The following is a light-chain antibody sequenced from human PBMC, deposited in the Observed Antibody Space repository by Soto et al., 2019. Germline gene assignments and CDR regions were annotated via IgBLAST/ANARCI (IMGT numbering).Light chain of an antibody. CDR2: GAS. J-gene: IGKJ1*01. Sequence: EIVMTHSPATLSVSPWESATLSFSASQSVSSNLARYQQKPGQAPRLLIYGASTRATGIPARFSGSGSGTEFTLTISRLEPEDFAVYYCQQYGSSGTFGQGTKV. CDR1: QSVSSN. CDR3: QQYGSSGT. V-gene: IGKV3-15*01.